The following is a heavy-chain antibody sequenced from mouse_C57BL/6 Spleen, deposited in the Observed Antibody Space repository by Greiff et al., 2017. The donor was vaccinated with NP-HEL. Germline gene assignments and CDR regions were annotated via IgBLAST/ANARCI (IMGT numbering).Heavy chain of an antibody. D-gene: IGHD1-1*01. Sequence: DVQLQESGPGMVKPSQSLSLTCTVTGYSITSGYDWHWIRHFPGNKLEWMGYISYSGSTNYNPSLKSRISITHDTSKNHFFLKLNSVTTEDTATYYCARDNYGYAMDYWGQGTSVTVSS. CDR2: ISYSGST. V-gene: IGHV3-1*01. CDR1: GYSITSGYD. J-gene: IGHJ4*01. CDR3: ARDNYGYAMDY.